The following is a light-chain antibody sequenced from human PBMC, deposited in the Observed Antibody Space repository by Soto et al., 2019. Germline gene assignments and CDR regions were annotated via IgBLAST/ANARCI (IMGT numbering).Light chain of an antibody. V-gene: IGLV1-40*01. Sequence: QSVLTQPPSVSGAPGQRVNISCTGSSSNIGAGYDVHWYQQLPGTAPKLLIYGNSNRPSGVPDRFSGSKSGTSASLAITGLQAEDEADYYCQSYDSSLSAPYVFGTGTQLTVL. J-gene: IGLJ1*01. CDR3: QSYDSSLSAPYV. CDR2: GNS. CDR1: SSNIGAGYD.